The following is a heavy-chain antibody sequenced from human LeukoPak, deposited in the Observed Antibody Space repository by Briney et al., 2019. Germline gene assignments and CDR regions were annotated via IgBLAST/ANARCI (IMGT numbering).Heavy chain of an antibody. CDR2: INTDGSST. D-gene: IGHD2-15*01. CDR1: GFTFSSYW. J-gene: IGHJ6*03. Sequence: GGSLRLSCAASGFTFSSYWMHWVRQAPGKGLVWVSRINTDGSSTNYADSVKGRFTISRDNAKNTLYLQMNSLRAEDTAVYYCARADLGYRRSNYYYYMDVWGKGTTVTVSS. CDR3: ARADLGYRRSNYYYYMDV. V-gene: IGHV3-74*01.